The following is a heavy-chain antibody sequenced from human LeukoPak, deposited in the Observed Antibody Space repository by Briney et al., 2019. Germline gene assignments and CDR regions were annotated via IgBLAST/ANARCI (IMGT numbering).Heavy chain of an antibody. J-gene: IGHJ4*02. CDR3: ARDGYDHKYYFDY. CDR2: IWYDGSNK. CDR1: GFTFSSYG. V-gene: IGHV3-33*01. Sequence: GGSLRLSCAASGFTFSSYGMHWVRQAPGKGLEWVAVIWYDGSNKYYADSVKGRFTISRDNSKNTLYLQMNSLRAEDTAVYYCARDGYDHKYYFDYWGQGTLVTVSS. D-gene: IGHD5-12*01.